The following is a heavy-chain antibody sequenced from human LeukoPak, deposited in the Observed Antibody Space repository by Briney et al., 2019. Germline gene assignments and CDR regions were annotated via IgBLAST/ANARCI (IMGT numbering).Heavy chain of an antibody. CDR1: GFNFNAAW. J-gene: IGHJ4*02. Sequence: SGGSLRLSCATSGFNFNAAWMSWVRQAPGKGLEWVGRLKSKGGGETADYSAPVKGRFTISRDDSKNTLYLEMNSLKIEDTAVYFCSWELDVSFGRRLESWGQGTLVTVAS. CDR2: LKSKGGGETA. V-gene: IGHV3-15*01. CDR3: SWELDVSFGRRLES. D-gene: IGHD1-1*01.